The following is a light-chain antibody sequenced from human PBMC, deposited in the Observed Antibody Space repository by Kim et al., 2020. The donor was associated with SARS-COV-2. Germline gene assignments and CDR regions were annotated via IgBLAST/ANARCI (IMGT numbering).Light chain of an antibody. CDR2: AAS. J-gene: IGKJ4*01. CDR3: QKYNSAPALT. CDR1: QCISNY. V-gene: IGKV1-27*01. Sequence: VGDRLPITCRASQCISNYLAWYQQKPWKVPKLLIYAASTLQSGVPSRFSGSGSGTDFTLTISSLQPEDVATSSCQKYNSAPALTFGGGAKVEIK.